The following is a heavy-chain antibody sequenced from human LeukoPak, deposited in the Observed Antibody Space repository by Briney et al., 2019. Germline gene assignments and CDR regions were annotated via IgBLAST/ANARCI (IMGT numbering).Heavy chain of an antibody. V-gene: IGHV3-23*01. Sequence: PGGSLRHSCAASGFTFSSYAMTWVRQAPGKGLEWVSSINNSGTDTYYEDSVKGRFTISRDNSKNTLFLHINSLSAEDTAVYYCAAAVNTGRAEHYWGQGTLVTVSS. CDR2: INNSGTDT. D-gene: IGHD4-17*01. J-gene: IGHJ4*02. CDR1: GFTFSSYA. CDR3: AAAVNTGRAEHY.